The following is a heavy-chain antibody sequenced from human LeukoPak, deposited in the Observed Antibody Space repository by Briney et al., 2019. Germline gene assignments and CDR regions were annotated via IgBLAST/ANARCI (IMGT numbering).Heavy chain of an antibody. CDR3: LGMKRSSNAFDI. CDR2: ISYSGST. Sequence: SETLSLTCTVSGDSINNNNYYWGWIRQPPKKGLAWIGKISYSGSTYYNPSLKSRVAISVDTSKNHFSLKLTSVTATDTAVYYCLGMKRSSNAFDIWGQGTMVTVSS. CDR1: GDSINNNNYY. J-gene: IGHJ3*02. D-gene: IGHD7-27*01. V-gene: IGHV4-39*02.